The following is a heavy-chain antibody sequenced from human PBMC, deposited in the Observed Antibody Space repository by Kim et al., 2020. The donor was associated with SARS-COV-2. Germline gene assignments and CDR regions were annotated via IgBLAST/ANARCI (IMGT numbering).Heavy chain of an antibody. J-gene: IGHJ6*02. CDR3: ARLRGSSSWYPYYYYYGMDV. Sequence: GESLKISCKGSGYSFTSYWIGLVRQMPGKGLEWMWIIYPGDSDTRYSPSFQGQVTISADKSISTAYLPWSSLKASDTAMYYCARLRGSSSWYPYYYYYGMDVWGQGTTVTVSS. CDR1: GYSFTSYW. V-gene: IGHV5-51*01. CDR2: IYPGDSDT. D-gene: IGHD6-13*01.